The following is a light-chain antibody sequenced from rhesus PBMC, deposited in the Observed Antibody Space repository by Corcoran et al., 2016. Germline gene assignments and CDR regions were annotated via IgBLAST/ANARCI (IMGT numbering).Light chain of an antibody. CDR1: SSDIGAYNY. CDR2: GVS. Sequence: QSAPTQPPSVSGSPGQSVTISCTGTSSDIGAYNYVSWYQQHPGKAPKLMIYGVSNRPSGVSDRFSGSKSGNTASLTISGLQADDETDYYCCSYTTSTGYIFGSGTRLTVL. V-gene: IGLV2S7*01. CDR3: CSYTTSTGYI. J-gene: IGLJ1*01.